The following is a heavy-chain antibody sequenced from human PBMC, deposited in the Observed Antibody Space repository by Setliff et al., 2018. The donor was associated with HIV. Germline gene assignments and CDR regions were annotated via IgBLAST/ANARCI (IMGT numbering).Heavy chain of an antibody. Sequence: GGSLRLSCAASGIIFTKCGLSWVRQAPGKGLEWISGICGSDGATYYADSVKGRFTISRDSSKSTLYLQMNGLRAEDTAVYYCAQDPRPDYTGQYFFFAYWGQGALVT. D-gene: IGHD2-2*02. CDR3: AQDPRPDYTGQYFFFAY. CDR2: ICGSDGAT. J-gene: IGHJ4*02. CDR1: GIIFTKCG. V-gene: IGHV3-23*01.